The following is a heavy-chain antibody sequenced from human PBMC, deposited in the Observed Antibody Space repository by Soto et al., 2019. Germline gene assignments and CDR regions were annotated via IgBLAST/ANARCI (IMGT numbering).Heavy chain of an antibody. V-gene: IGHV1-2*04. Sequence: QVHLVQSGAEVKKPGPSWRSSARLPDTASPATLNTWGRRPPGQGLEWMGWIHPSNGGTNYAQKFQGWVTMTRDTSTSTAYMDLSRLTSDDTAVYYCAIQRSGVVYWGQGTLVTVSS. CDR2: IHPSNGGT. D-gene: IGHD2-15*01. J-gene: IGHJ4*02. CDR1: DTASPATL. CDR3: AIQRSGVVY.